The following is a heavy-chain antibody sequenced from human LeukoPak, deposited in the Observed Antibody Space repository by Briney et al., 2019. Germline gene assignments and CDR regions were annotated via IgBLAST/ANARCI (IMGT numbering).Heavy chain of an antibody. CDR1: GGSITNTNY. J-gene: IGHJ4*02. V-gene: IGHV4-4*02. CDR2: VNLQVST. Sequence: SGTLSLTCGVSGGSITNTNYWTWVRQPPVNGLGWIGEVNLQVSTNYNPSLMGRVAIAVDTTENHISLQFTSVTAADTAVYYCAREGGPYRPLDYSGQGTLVTVSS. CDR3: AREGGPYRPLDY.